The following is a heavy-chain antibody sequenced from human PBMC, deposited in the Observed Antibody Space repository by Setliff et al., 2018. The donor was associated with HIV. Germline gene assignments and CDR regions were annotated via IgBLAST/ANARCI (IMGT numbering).Heavy chain of an antibody. V-gene: IGHV4-39*07. D-gene: IGHD5-18*01. CDR1: GGSISSSSYY. CDR3: ARAPGYSYSFYFDS. Sequence: LSLTCTVSGGSISSSSYYWGWIRQPPGKGLEWIANIYYSGSTFYNPSLKSRVTMSVDTSKNQFSLKLNSVTAADTAVYFCARAPGYSYSFYFDSWGQGTLVTVSS. J-gene: IGHJ4*02. CDR2: IYYSGST.